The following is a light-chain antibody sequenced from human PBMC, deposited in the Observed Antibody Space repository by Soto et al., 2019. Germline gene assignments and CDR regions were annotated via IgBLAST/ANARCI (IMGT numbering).Light chain of an antibody. Sequence: QAVVTQPPSASGTPGQRVTISCSGSSSNIGSNYVYWYQQLPGTVPQLLIYRNSERPSGVPDRFSGSTSGTSASLAISGLRSEDEADYYCAAWDDSLSGVVFGGGTKLTVL. V-gene: IGLV1-47*01. CDR1: SSNIGSNY. CDR3: AAWDDSLSGVV. CDR2: RNS. J-gene: IGLJ2*01.